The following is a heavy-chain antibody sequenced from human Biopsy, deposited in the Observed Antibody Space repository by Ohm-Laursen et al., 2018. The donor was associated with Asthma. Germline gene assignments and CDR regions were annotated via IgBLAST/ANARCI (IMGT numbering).Heavy chain of an antibody. CDR1: GFTFSSYG. CDR3: ARGLDYSGRSGFDY. D-gene: IGHD3-10*01. CDR2: MSYDGSIK. V-gene: IGHV3-33*05. J-gene: IGHJ4*02. Sequence: RSLRLSCAASGFTFSSYGMDWVRQAPGKGLEWVALMSYDGSIKDYADSAKGRFTISRDNSMNTLYLHMNSLRVEDTAVYYCARGLDYSGRSGFDYWGQGTLVTVSS.